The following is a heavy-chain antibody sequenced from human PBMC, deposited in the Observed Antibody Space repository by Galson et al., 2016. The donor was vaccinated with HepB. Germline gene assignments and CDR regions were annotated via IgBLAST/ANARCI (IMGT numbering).Heavy chain of an antibody. Sequence: SLRLSCAASGFTVSSNYMNWVRQAPGKGLEWVSVIYSSGTTYYADSVKGRFTISRDISKNALYLQMNSLRAEDTAVYYCAREKVGHVTGDTLRPFYCWGRGTQVTVSS. V-gene: IGHV3-66*01. J-gene: IGHJ4*02. CDR2: IYSSGTT. CDR3: AREKVGHVTGDTLRPFYC. CDR1: GFTVSSNY. D-gene: IGHD3-16*01.